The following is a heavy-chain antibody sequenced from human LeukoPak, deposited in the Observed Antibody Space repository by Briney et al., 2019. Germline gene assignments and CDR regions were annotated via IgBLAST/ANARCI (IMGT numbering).Heavy chain of an antibody. J-gene: IGHJ4*02. CDR2: ISGSGGST. D-gene: IGHD5-12*01. CDR3: AKDRYSGSFYYFDY. CDR1: GFTFSSYA. V-gene: IGHV3-23*01. Sequence: PGGSLRLSSAAPGFTFSSYAMSWVRQAPGKGLEWVSDISGSGGSTYYADSVKGRFTISRDNSKNTLYLQMNSLRAEDTAVYYCAKDRYSGSFYYFDYWGQGTLITVSS.